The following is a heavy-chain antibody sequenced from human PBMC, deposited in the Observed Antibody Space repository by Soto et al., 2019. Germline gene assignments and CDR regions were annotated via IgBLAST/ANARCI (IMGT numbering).Heavy chain of an antibody. Sequence: PGGSLRLSCAASGFTFSSYARSWVRQAPGKGLEWVSAISGSGGSTYYADSVKGRFTISRDNSKNTLYLQMNSLRAEDTAVYYCAKREIREYYFDYWGQGTLVTVSS. J-gene: IGHJ4*02. V-gene: IGHV3-23*01. CDR1: GFTFSSYA. CDR3: AKREIREYYFDY. CDR2: ISGSGGST.